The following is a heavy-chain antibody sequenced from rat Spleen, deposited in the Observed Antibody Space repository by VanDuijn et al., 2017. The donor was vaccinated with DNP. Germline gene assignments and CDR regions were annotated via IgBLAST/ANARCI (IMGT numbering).Heavy chain of an antibody. V-gene: IGHV3-1*01. CDR2: ISYSGST. CDR1: GYSITSNY. D-gene: IGHD1-12*03. J-gene: IGHJ3*01. Sequence: EVQLQESGPGLVKPSQSLSLTCSVTGYSITSNYWGWIRKFPGNKMEWMGYISYSGSTSYNPSLKSRISITRDTSKNQFFLQLNSVTTEDTATYYCARSDFTLMGFIPFAFWGQGTLVTVSS. CDR3: ARSDFTLMGFIPFAF.